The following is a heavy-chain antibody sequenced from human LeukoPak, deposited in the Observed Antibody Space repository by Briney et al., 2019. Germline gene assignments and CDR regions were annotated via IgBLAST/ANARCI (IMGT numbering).Heavy chain of an antibody. Sequence: GGSLRLSCAPSGFTFRNYAMHWVRQAPGKGLEWVSAISGSGSTTYYADSVKGRFTISRDNSKNTLFLQMNSLTAEDTAIYSCARPRLEYCSGGSCFDAFDIWGQGTMVTVSS. D-gene: IGHD2-15*01. CDR1: GFTFRNYA. J-gene: IGHJ3*02. CDR2: ISGSGSTT. V-gene: IGHV3-23*01. CDR3: ARPRLEYCSGGSCFDAFDI.